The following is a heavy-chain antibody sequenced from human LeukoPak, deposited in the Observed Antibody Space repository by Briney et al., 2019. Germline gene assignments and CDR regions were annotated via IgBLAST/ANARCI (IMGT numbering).Heavy chain of an antibody. J-gene: IGHJ3*02. D-gene: IGHD2-15*01. Sequence: GASVKVSCKASGYTFTSYGIGWVRQAPGQGLEWMGWISAYNGNTNYAQKLQGRVTMTTETSTSTAYMELRSLRSDDTAVYYCARDRYCSGGSCSLDAFDIWGQGTMVTVSS. CDR2: ISAYNGNT. V-gene: IGHV1-18*01. CDR3: ARDRYCSGGSCSLDAFDI. CDR1: GYTFTSYG.